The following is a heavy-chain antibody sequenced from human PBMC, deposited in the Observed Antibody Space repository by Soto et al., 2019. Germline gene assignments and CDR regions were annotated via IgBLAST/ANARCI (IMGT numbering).Heavy chain of an antibody. J-gene: IGHJ4*02. Sequence: SEAPSRTCTVSCVSIRNTRYYWGWIRQSPGKGLEWIGTIYYSGKTYYHPALKSRVTISVDTSNNRFSLKLSSVTAADTAVYYCARHGSYWGQGTLVTVSS. CDR1: CVSIRNTRYY. V-gene: IGHV4-39*01. CDR3: ARHGSY. CDR2: IYYSGKT.